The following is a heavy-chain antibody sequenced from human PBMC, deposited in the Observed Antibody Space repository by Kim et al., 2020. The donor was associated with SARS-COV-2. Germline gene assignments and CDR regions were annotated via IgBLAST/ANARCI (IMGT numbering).Heavy chain of an antibody. J-gene: IGHJ5*02. D-gene: IGHD4-17*01. Sequence: GGSLRLSCAASGFTFSSYAMSWVRQAPGKGLEWVSAISGSGGSTYYADSVKGRFTISRDNSKNTLYLQMNSLRAEDTAVYYCARPTSEYGDYVSWFDPWGQGTLVTVSS. V-gene: IGHV3-23*01. CDR1: GFTFSSYA. CDR2: ISGSGGST. CDR3: ARPTSEYGDYVSWFDP.